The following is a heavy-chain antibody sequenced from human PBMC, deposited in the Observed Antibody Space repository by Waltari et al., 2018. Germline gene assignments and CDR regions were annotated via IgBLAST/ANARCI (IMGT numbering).Heavy chain of an antibody. Sequence: EVQLVESGGVLIQPGGSLRLSCVAPGVTVSNNYMTWLRQAPGKGLELVSLIYSGGTTYYADSVRGRFTISRDGSKNTVYLQMNSLRAEDTAVYFCARNQVETALGYWGQGTLVTVSS. CDR3: ARNQVETALGY. D-gene: IGHD2-21*02. J-gene: IGHJ4*02. CDR2: IYSGGTT. CDR1: GVTVSNNY. V-gene: IGHV3-53*01.